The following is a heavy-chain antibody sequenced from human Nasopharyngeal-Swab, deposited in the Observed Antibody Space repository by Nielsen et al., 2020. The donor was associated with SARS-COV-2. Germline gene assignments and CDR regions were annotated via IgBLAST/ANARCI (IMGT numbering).Heavy chain of an antibody. CDR2: IIESGPDT. D-gene: IGHD2-2*01. CDR3: ASQLGHPDS. V-gene: IGHV3-23*01. Sequence: GESLKISCAASGFNFRNFAMSWVRQAPGKGLEWVSGIIESGPDTYYADSVRGRSTIFRDNSKNTLFLQINSLSAEDTAVYYCASQLGHPDSWGQGTLVTVSS. J-gene: IGHJ4*02. CDR1: GFNFRNFA.